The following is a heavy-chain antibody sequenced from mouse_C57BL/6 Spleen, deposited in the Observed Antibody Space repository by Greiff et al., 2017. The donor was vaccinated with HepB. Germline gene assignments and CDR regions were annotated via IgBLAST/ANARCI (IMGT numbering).Heavy chain of an antibody. CDR2: IYPGDGDT. Sequence: QVQLQQSGPELVKPGASVKISCKASGYAFSSSCMNWVKQRPGKGLEWIGRIYPGDGDTNYNGKFKGKATLTADKSSSTAYMQLSSLTSEDSAVYFCARITTVVARDYAMDYWGQGTSVTVSS. D-gene: IGHD1-1*01. J-gene: IGHJ4*01. CDR3: ARITTVVARDYAMDY. V-gene: IGHV1-82*01. CDR1: GYAFSSSC.